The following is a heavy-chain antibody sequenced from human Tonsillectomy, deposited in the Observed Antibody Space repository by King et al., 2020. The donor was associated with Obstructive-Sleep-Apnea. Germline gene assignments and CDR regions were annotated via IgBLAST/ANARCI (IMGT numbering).Heavy chain of an antibody. D-gene: IGHD5-12*01. J-gene: IGHJ4*02. V-gene: IGHV1-69*10. CDR1: GGTFSSYA. CDR3: AREGYRGPVPYYFDY. CDR2: IIPILGIA. Sequence: QLVQSGAEVKKPGSSVKVSCKASGGTFSSYAISWVRQAPGQGLEWMGGIIPILGIANYAQKFQGRGTITAYKSTSTAYLERSSLRSEDTAVYYCAREGYRGPVPYYFDYWGQGTLVTVSS.